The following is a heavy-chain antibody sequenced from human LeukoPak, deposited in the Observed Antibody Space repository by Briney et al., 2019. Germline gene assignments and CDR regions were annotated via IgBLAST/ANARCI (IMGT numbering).Heavy chain of an antibody. Sequence: SETLSLTCTVSGGSISNYYWSWIRQSPAKGLEWIGYIYYSGITNYNPSLKSRVTISVDTSKNQFSLKLSSVTAADTAVYYCAREAPAGSAAFDIWGQGTMVTVSS. CDR3: AREAPAGSAAFDI. J-gene: IGHJ3*02. CDR1: GGSISNYY. CDR2: IYYSGIT. V-gene: IGHV4-59*01. D-gene: IGHD3-10*01.